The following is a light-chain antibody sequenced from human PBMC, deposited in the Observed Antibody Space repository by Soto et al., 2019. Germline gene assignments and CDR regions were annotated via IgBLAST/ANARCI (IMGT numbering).Light chain of an antibody. CDR3: SSYTSSSTLVV. V-gene: IGLV2-14*03. CDR2: DVS. Sequence: QSALTQPASVSGSPGQSLTISCTGTSSDVGNYNYVSWYQQHPDKAPKLVIYDVSSRPSGVSNRFSGAKSGNTATLTISGLQPEDEADYYCSSYTSSSTLVVFGGGTKVTVL. CDR1: SSDVGNYNY. J-gene: IGLJ2*01.